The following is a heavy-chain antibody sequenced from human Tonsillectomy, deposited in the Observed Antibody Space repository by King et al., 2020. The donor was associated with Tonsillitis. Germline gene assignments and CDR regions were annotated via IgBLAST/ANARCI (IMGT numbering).Heavy chain of an antibody. CDR2: MSYSGNT. CDR1: GGSPRIYY. Sequence: QLQESGPGLVKPSETLSLTCTVSGGSPRIYYWSWIRQPPGKGLEWIAYMSYSGNTNYNPSLRSRATISLDTSKNQLFLRLTSMTPADTAVYYCARGIXPXAMXXGAXGXGTXVTXXS. D-gene: IGHD2-2*01. CDR3: ARGIXPXAMXXGA. J-gene: IGHJ5*02. V-gene: IGHV4-59*01.